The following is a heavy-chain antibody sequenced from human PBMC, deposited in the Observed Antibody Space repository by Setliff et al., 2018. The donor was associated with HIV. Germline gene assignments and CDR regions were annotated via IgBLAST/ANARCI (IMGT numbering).Heavy chain of an antibody. J-gene: IGHJ6*02. CDR3: AKDYYGDYYYYGMDV. D-gene: IGHD4-17*01. CDR2: ISGSGGST. Sequence: GGSLRLSCAASGFTFSSNAMSWVRQAPGEGLEWVSAISGSGGSTYYADSVKGRFTISRDNSKNTLYLQMNSLRAEDTAVYYWAKDYYGDYYYYGMDVWGQGTTVTVSS. V-gene: IGHV3-23*01. CDR1: GFTFSSNA.